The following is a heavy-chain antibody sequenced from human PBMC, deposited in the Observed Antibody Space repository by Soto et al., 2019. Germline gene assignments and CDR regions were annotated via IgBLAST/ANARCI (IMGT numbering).Heavy chain of an antibody. J-gene: IGHJ3*02. CDR2: IYSGGST. D-gene: IGHD3-22*01. V-gene: IGHV3-53*01. CDR3: ARNYDSTAGGAFDI. Sequence: ESGGGLIQPGGSLRLSCAASGFTVSSSYMSWVRQAPGKGLEWVSVIYSGGSTYYADSVKGRSTISRDNSKNTLYLQMNSLRAEDTAVYYCARNYDSTAGGAFDIWGQGTMVTVSS. CDR1: GFTVSSSY.